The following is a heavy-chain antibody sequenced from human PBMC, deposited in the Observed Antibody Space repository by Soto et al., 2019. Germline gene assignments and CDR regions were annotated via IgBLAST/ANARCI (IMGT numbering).Heavy chain of an antibody. Sequence: GGSLRLSCAASGFTFSDYYMSWIRQAPGKGLEWVSYISSSGSTIYYADSVKGRFTISRDNAKNSLYLQMNSLRAEDTAVYYCARDSVVVVAAYFARSYYYGMDVWGQGTTVTVSS. CDR3: ARDSVVVVAAYFARSYYYGMDV. CDR1: GFTFSDYY. CDR2: ISSSGSTI. D-gene: IGHD2-15*01. J-gene: IGHJ6*02. V-gene: IGHV3-11*01.